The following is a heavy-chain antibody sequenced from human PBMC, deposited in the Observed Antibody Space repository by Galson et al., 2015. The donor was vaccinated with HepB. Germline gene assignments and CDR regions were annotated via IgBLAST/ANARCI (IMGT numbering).Heavy chain of an antibody. CDR2: INPNSGDR. J-gene: IGHJ4*02. CDR3: ASGREYSGFAGETYPVSYVGY. D-gene: IGHD5-12*01. V-gene: IGHV1-2*06. Sequence: SVKVSCKASGYMFTTYYLYWVRQAPGQGLEWMGRINPNSGDRNYARNFQGRISMTRDTSMTTAYMELSSLRSDDTALYFCASGREYSGFAGETYPVSYVGYWCPGTLVTVSS. CDR1: GYMFTTYY.